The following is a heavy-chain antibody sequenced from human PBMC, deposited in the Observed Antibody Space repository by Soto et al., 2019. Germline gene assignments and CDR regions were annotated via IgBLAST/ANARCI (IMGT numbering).Heavy chain of an antibody. J-gene: IGHJ6*02. CDR3: ARRGEASTWYALDV. CDR1: GYSFTSYW. CDR2: IYPGDSET. V-gene: IGHV5-51*01. D-gene: IGHD2-8*01. Sequence: GESLKISCKGSGYSFTSYWIGWARQMPGKGLEWMGAIYPGDSETRYSPSFQGQVTFSADKSISTAYLEWSSLKVSDSGMYYCARRGEASTWYALDVWGQGTTVTVSS.